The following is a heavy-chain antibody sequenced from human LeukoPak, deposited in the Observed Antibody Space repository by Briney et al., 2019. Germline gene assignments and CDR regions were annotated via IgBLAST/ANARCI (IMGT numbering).Heavy chain of an antibody. CDR1: GDSVSSNSAA. Sequence: PSQTLSLTCATSGDSVSSNSAAWNWIRQSPSRGLEWLGRTYYRSKWYNDYAVSVKSRITINPDTSKNQFSLQLNSVTPEDTAVYYCARDEAPGRALTAIPNFFDYWGQGTLVTVSS. V-gene: IGHV6-1*01. CDR3: ARDEAPGRALTAIPNFFDY. D-gene: IGHD2-21*02. J-gene: IGHJ4*02. CDR2: TYYRSKWYN.